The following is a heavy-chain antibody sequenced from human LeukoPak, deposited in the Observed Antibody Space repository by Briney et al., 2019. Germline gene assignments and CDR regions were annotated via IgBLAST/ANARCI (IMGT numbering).Heavy chain of an antibody. CDR1: GFTFSSYW. V-gene: IGHV3-15*01. J-gene: IGHJ4*02. Sequence: GGSLRLSCAASGFTFSSYWMSWVRQAPGKGLEWVGRIKSKTDGGTTDYAAPVKGRFTISRDDSKNTLYLRMNSLKTEDTAVYYCTTYLIAVAGTNYFDYWGQGTLVTVSS. CDR2: IKSKTDGGTT. CDR3: TTYLIAVAGTNYFDY. D-gene: IGHD6-19*01.